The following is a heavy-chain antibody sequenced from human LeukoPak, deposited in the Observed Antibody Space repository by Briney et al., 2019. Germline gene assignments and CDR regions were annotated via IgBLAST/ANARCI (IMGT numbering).Heavy chain of an antibody. Sequence: PSQTLSLTFTVHGGSISIGSYDWGSIRQPAGKGLEWIGRIYSSGSTNNNPSLKSLLTISVDTSKNQFSLKLSSVTAADTAVYYCARATMGNYYYYYYMDVWGKGTTVTVSS. D-gene: IGHD3-10*01. CDR3: ARATMGNYYYYYYMDV. CDR2: IYSSGST. V-gene: IGHV4-61*02. J-gene: IGHJ6*03. CDR1: GGSISIGSYD.